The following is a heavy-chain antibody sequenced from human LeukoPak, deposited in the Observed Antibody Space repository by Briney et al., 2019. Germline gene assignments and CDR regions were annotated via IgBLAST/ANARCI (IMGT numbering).Heavy chain of an antibody. CDR3: ARGRTFDN. J-gene: IGHJ4*02. V-gene: IGHV4-59*01. CDR2: IYYSGST. CDR1: GGSIRSYY. Sequence: SETLSLTCTVSGGSIRSYYWSWIRQPPGKGLEWIGYIYYSGSTNYNPSLKSRVIISVDTSKNQFSLKLSSVTAADTAVYYCARGRTFDNWGQGTLVTVSS.